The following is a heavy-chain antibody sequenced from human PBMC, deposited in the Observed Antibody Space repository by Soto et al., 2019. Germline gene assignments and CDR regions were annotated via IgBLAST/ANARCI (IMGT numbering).Heavy chain of an antibody. Sequence: SETLSLTCAVYDGSFSGYYWSWIRQPPGKGLEWIGYIYYSGSTNYNPSLKSRVTISVGTSKNQFSLKLSSVTAADTAVYYCGRVNYDSSGYWGVFDIWGQGTMVPVSS. D-gene: IGHD3-22*01. J-gene: IGHJ3*02. CDR1: DGSFSGYY. CDR3: GRVNYDSSGYWGVFDI. V-gene: IGHV4-59*01. CDR2: IYYSGST.